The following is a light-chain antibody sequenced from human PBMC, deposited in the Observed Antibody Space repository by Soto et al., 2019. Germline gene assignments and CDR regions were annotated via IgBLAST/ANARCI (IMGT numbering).Light chain of an antibody. J-gene: IGKJ1*01. Sequence: EIVLTQSPGTLSLSPGARATLSCRSSQSVSSNLAWYQQKPGQAPRLLIFGAFTRATGIPARFSGSGSGTEFTLTISSLQSEDFAVYYCQQYNNWPPWTVGQGTQVEIK. CDR1: QSVSSN. CDR3: QQYNNWPPWT. V-gene: IGKV3D-15*01. CDR2: GAF.